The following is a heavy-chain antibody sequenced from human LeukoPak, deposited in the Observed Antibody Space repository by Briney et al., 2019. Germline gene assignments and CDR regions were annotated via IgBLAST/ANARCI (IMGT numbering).Heavy chain of an antibody. CDR2: IYTSGST. V-gene: IGHV4-61*02. CDR1: GGSISSGGYY. J-gene: IGHJ6*03. Sequence: SETLSLTCSVSGGSISSGGYYWSWIRQPAGKGLEWIGRIYTSGSTNYNPSLKSRVTISVDTSKNQFSLKLSSVTAADTAVYYCARERPEPFYSYYYMDVWGKGTTVTISS. CDR3: ARERPEPFYSYYYMDV.